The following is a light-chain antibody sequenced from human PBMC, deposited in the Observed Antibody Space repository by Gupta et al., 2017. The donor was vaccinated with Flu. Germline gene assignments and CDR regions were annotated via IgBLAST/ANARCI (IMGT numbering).Light chain of an antibody. CDR3: SSFTSSNTLV. V-gene: IGLV2-14*01. CDR1: SSDVGGYNY. J-gene: IGLJ3*02. Sequence: SSDVGGYNYVSWYQQHPGKAPRLMIYEVSNRPSGVSNRFSGSKSGNTASLTVSGLQAEDEADYYCSSFTSSNTLVFGGGTKLTVL. CDR2: EVS.